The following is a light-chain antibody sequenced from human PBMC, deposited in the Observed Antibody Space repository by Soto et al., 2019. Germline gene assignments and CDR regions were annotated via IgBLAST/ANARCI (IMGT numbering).Light chain of an antibody. CDR1: QSVSSF. J-gene: IGKJ3*01. Sequence: EIVLTQSPATLSLSPGERATLSCRASQSVSSFLGWYQQKPGQAPRLLIYDAANRATGIPARFSGSGSGTDFALTISGLEPYDFAVHYCQQRSNWPPVFTFGPGTKVEIK. V-gene: IGKV3-11*01. CDR3: QQRSNWPPVFT. CDR2: DAA.